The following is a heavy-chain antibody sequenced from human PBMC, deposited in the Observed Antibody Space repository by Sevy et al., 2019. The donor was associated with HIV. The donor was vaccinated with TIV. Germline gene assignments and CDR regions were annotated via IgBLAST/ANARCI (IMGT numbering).Heavy chain of an antibody. J-gene: IGHJ5*02. V-gene: IGHV3-30-3*01. CDR3: ARHQHDYAGNLRTCWFDP. D-gene: IGHD4-17*01. Sequence: GGSLRLSCAASGFTFSSYAMHWVRQAPGKGLEWVAVISYDGSNKYYADSVKGRFTISRDNSKNTLYLQVKSLRTEDTAVYYCARHQHDYAGNLRTCWFDPWGQGTLVTVSS. CDR1: GFTFSSYA. CDR2: ISYDGSNK.